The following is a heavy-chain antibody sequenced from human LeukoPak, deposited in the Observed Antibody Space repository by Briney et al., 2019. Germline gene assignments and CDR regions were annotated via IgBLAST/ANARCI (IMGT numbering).Heavy chain of an antibody. CDR1: GGSISSSSYY. CDR3: ARSQGPTLLWFGELSPFDY. V-gene: IGHV4-39*01. Sequence: PSETLSLTCTVSGGSISSSSYYWGWIRQPPGKGLEWIGSIYYSGSTYYNPSLKSRVTISVDASKNQFSLKLSSVTAADTAVYYCARSQGPTLLWFGELSPFDYWGQGTLVTVSS. D-gene: IGHD3-10*01. CDR2: IYYSGST. J-gene: IGHJ4*02.